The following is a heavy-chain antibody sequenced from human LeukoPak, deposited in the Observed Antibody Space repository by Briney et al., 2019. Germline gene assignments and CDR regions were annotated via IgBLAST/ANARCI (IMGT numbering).Heavy chain of an antibody. D-gene: IGHD3-16*01. CDR2: INTSGST. V-gene: IGHV4-61*02. CDR3: ARDARGGETYYYYYYMDV. CDR1: GGSISSGSYY. J-gene: IGHJ6*03. Sequence: SQTLSLTCTVSGGSISSGSYYWSWIRQPAGKGLEWIGRINTSGSTNYNPSLKSRVTISLDTSKNQFSLKLSSVTAADTAVYYCARDARGGETYYYYYYMDVWGKGTTVTVSS.